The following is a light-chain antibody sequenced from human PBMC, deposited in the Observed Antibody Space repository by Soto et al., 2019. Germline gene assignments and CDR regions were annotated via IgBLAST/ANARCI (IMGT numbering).Light chain of an antibody. V-gene: IGKV3-15*01. CDR1: QNLSRN. J-gene: IGKJ2*01. CDR3: QQYDNWPHT. CDR2: GAS. Sequence: EMVMTQSPATLSVSPGERATLSCRASQNLSRNLAWYQQQPGQAPRLLIYGASTRATGIPARFSGSGSGTDFTLXXSSLQSEDFAVYYXQQYDNWPHTFGQGTKLEIK.